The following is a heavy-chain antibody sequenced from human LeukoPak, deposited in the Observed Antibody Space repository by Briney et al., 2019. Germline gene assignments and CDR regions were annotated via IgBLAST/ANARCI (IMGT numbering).Heavy chain of an antibody. CDR2: INPNSGGT. CDR3: ARDSGWSPYNWFDP. V-gene: IGHV1-2*02. J-gene: IGHJ5*02. CDR1: GYIFTSYS. Sequence: ASVKVSCKASGYIFTSYSMHWVRRAPGQGLEWMGWINPNSGGTNYAQKFQGRVTMTRDTSISTAYMELSRLRSDDTAVYYCARDSGWSPYNWFDPWGQGTLVTVSS. D-gene: IGHD6-19*01.